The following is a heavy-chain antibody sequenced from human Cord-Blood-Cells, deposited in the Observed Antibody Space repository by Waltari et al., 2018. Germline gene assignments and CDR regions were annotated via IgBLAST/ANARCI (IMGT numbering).Heavy chain of an antibody. Sequence: QVQLVQSGAEVKKPGASVKVSCKVSGYTPTELSMHWVRQAPGKGLEWRGGWDPEDGETIYAQKFPGRVTMTEDTSTDTAYMELSSLRSEDTAVYYCATHYDSTTIALDYWGQGTLVTVSS. V-gene: IGHV1-24*01. CDR1: GYTPTELS. J-gene: IGHJ4*02. D-gene: IGHD3-22*01. CDR3: ATHYDSTTIALDY. CDR2: WDPEDGET.